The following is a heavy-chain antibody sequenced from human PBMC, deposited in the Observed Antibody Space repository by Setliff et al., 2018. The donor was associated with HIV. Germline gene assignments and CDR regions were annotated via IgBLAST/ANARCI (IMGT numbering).Heavy chain of an antibody. Sequence: SETLSLTCGLNGVPFSDYYWNWIRQSPGKGLEWIVEVNHNGNINYNPSLQSRVTVSVDTSKPQFSLKMNSVTAADTAVYYCAITNVGVTTEMYWGQGTLVTVS. V-gene: IGHV4-34*01. D-gene: IGHD2-21*02. CDR2: VNHNGNI. J-gene: IGHJ4*02. CDR3: AITNVGVTTEMY. CDR1: GVPFSDYY.